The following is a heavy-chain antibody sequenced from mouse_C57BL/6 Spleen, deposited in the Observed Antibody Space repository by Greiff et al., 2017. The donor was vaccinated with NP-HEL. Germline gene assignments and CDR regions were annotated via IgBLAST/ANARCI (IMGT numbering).Heavy chain of an antibody. CDR3: AGDHDGYWYFDV. Sequence: QLQESGPGLVKPSQSLFLTCSITGFPITSGYYWIWIRQSPGKPLEWMGYITHSGETFYNPSLQSPISITRETSKNQFFLQLNSVTTEDTAMYYCAGDHDGYWYFDVWGTGTTVTVSS. D-gene: IGHD2-3*01. J-gene: IGHJ1*03. CDR1: GFPITSGYY. V-gene: IGHV12-3*01. CDR2: ITHSGET.